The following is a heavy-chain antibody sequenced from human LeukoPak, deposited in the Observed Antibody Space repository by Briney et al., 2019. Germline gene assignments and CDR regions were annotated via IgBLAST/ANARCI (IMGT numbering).Heavy chain of an antibody. CDR1: GFIFRSYW. J-gene: IGHJ6*02. V-gene: IGHV3-7*01. D-gene: IGHD6-25*01. CDR2: IKPDGSEK. CDR3: TRNRGLDV. Sequence: GGSLRLSCAASGFIFRSYWMSWVRQAPGKGLEWAANIKPDGSEKNSVDFVKGRFTISRDNAKNSLYLQMNSLRAEDTAVYYCTRNRGLDVWGQGTTVTVSS.